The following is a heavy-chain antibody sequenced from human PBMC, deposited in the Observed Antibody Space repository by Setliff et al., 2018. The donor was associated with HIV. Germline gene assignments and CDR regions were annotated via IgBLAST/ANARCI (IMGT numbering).Heavy chain of an antibody. V-gene: IGHV4-59*01. J-gene: IGHJ5*02. CDR1: GGSMKNFY. D-gene: IGHD3-10*01. Sequence: SETLSLTCTVSGGSMKNFYWTWVRQVPGGRLQWIGHIHYSGIVNYSPSLSSRLTISAQTSKNQFSLTRKSVTTADTALYFCARVAKDSSFFSTSGPSYFDPGGHGTLGTVS. CDR3: ARVAKDSSFFSTSGPSYFDP. CDR2: IHYSGIV.